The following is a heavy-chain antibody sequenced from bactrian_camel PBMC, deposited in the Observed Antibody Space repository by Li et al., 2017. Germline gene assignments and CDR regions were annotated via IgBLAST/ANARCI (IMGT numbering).Heavy chain of an antibody. CDR3: AAAHRLGMAVASTPPADFGY. V-gene: IGHV3S9*01. CDR2: IDVYGSS. D-gene: IGHD6*01. J-gene: IGHJ6*01. CDR1: GFYGSYC. Sequence: HVQLVESGGGLVQPGGSLRLSCAASGFYGSYCMGWFGQAPGKGREEVASIDVYGSSSYADSVKGRFTISKDNAKNIVYLQMNSLKPEDTAVYYCAAAHRLGMAVASTPPADFGYWGQGTQVTVS.